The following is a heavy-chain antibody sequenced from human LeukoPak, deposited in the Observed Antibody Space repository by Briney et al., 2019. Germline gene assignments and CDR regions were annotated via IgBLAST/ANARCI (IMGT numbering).Heavy chain of an antibody. Sequence: PGGSLRLSCAASGFTFSSYAMHWVRQAPGKGLEWVAVISYDGSNKYYADSVKGRFTISRDNSKNKLYLQMNSLRAEGTAVYYCAKSASMVRGVIALYYYYGMDVWGQGTTVTVSS. J-gene: IGHJ6*02. CDR2: ISYDGSNK. CDR1: GFTFSSYA. CDR3: AKSASMVRGVIALYYYYGMDV. V-gene: IGHV3-30*04. D-gene: IGHD3-10*01.